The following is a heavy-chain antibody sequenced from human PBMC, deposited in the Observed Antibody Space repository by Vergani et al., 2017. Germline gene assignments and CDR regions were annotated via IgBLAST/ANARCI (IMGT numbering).Heavy chain of an antibody. CDR2: ISKDGTHD. CDR1: GFGFKNFA. D-gene: IGHD3-22*01. CDR3: ARGGIDIFVSSRDYSRLLYY. J-gene: IGHJ4*02. V-gene: IGHV3-30*03. Sequence: QVSLVESGGGVVQPGRSLTLPCSASGFGFKNFAMHWVRPAPGKGLEWVATISKDGTHDYYEPSVRGRFAVSRDNFKNTMYVQMDRLTTDDTAVYFCARGGIDIFVSSRDYSRLLYYWGQGILVTVSS.